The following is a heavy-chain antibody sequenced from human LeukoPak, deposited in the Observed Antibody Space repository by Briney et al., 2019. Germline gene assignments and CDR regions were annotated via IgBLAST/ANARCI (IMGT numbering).Heavy chain of an antibody. CDR1: GGSFSGYY. CDR3: ARAEQADAFDI. CDR2: INHSGST. D-gene: IGHD1/OR15-1a*01. V-gene: IGHV4-34*01. Sequence: SETLSLTCAVYGGSFSGYYWSWIRQPPGKGLEWIGEINHSGSTNYNPPLKSRVTISVDTSKNQFSLKLSSVTAADTAVYYCARAEQADAFDIWGQGTMVTVSS. J-gene: IGHJ3*02.